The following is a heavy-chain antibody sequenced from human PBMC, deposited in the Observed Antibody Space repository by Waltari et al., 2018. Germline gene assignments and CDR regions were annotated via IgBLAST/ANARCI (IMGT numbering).Heavy chain of an antibody. V-gene: IGHV3-48*03. Sequence: EVRLVESGGGLVQPGGSLRLSCEGSGFIFSDYEINWARQAPGKGLEWVSYISITGRTEQEADSLNGRFTKSRDRATNSVYLQMSSLRVEGTALYYCARGTGWYSCDFWGQGTLVTVSS. CDR2: ISITGRTE. J-gene: IGHJ4*02. CDR1: GFIFSDYE. D-gene: IGHD6-19*01. CDR3: ARGTGWYSCDF.